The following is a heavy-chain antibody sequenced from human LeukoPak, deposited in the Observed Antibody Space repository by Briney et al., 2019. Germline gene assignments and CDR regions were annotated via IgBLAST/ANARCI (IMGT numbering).Heavy chain of an antibody. D-gene: IGHD5-24*01. Sequence: ASVKVSCKASGYTFTGYYMHWVRQAPGQGLEWMGWINPNSGGTNYAQKFQGRVTMTRDTSISKAYMELGRLRSEDTAVYYCANPIPKEGYEGGPFVYWGQGTLVTVSS. CDR2: INPNSGGT. CDR1: GYTFTGYY. J-gene: IGHJ4*02. V-gene: IGHV1-2*02. CDR3: ANPIPKEGYEGGPFVY.